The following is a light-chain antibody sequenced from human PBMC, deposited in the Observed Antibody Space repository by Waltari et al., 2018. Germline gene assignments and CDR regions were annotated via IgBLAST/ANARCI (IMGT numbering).Light chain of an antibody. CDR3: QQYNTYPWT. V-gene: IGKV1-5*01. CDR2: DAS. Sequence: DIQMTQSPSTVSASVGDRLTITCRASQSISSGLAWYQQKPGKAPKLLIYDASSLESGVPSRFSGSGSGTEFTLTISSLQPDDFAAYYCQQYNTYPWTFGQGTKVEIK. CDR1: QSISSG. J-gene: IGKJ1*01.